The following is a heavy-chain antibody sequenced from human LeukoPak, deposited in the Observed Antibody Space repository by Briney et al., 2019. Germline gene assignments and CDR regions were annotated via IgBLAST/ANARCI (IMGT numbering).Heavy chain of an antibody. V-gene: IGHV3-7*01. Sequence: GGSLRLSCAASGFTFSSYRMSWVRQAPGKGLEWVANIKQDGSEKYYVDSVKGRFTISRDNAKNSLYLQMNSLRAEDTAVYYCAGAVAGKALWFDPWGQGTLVTVSS. CDR3: AGAVAGKALWFDP. J-gene: IGHJ5*02. CDR2: IKQDGSEK. CDR1: GFTFSSYR. D-gene: IGHD6-19*01.